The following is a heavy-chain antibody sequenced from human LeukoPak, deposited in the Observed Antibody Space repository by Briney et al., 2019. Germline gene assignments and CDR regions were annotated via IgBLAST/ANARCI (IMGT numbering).Heavy chain of an antibody. J-gene: IGHJ2*01. CDR1: GFTFSNYW. CDR3: VRDHDPNAHWYFDL. Sequence: GGSLRLSCAASGFTFSNYWMQWVRQAPGKVLVWVSRINDDGSTTSYADSVKGRFTISRDNAKNTLYLQMNSLRAEDTAVYYCVRDHDPNAHWYFDLWGRGTLVAVSS. V-gene: IGHV3-74*01. CDR2: INDDGSTT.